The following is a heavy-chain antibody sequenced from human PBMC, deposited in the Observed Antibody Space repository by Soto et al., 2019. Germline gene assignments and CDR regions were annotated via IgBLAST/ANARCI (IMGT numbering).Heavy chain of an antibody. CDR2: IYPGDSDT. CDR1: GYSFTSYW. V-gene: IGHV5-51*01. D-gene: IGHD1-7*01. CDR3: ARLLTGTSSRYFDY. Sequence: GESLKISCKGSGYSFTSYWIAWARQMPGKGLEWMGIIYPGDSDTRYSPFFQGQVTMSADKSISTAYLQWSSLKASDTAMYYCARLLTGTSSRYFDYWGQGTVVTVSS. J-gene: IGHJ4*02.